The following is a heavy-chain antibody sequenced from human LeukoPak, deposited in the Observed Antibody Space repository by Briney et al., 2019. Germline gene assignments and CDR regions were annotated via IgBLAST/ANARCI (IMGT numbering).Heavy chain of an antibody. V-gene: IGHV1-18*04. CDR2: ISAYNGDT. CDR1: GYTFTSYG. J-gene: IGHJ4*02. CDR3: ARGHSSSWSKRFDY. D-gene: IGHD6-13*01. Sequence: GASVKVSCKASGYTFTSYGISWVRQAPGQGLEWMGWISAYNGDTNYAQKFQGRVTITADKSTSTAYMELSSLRSEDTAVYYCARGHSSSWSKRFDYWGQGTLVTVSS.